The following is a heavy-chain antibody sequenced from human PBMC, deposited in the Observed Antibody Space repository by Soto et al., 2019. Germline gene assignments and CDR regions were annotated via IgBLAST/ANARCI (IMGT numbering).Heavy chain of an antibody. CDR3: VRSGDNYNLLDY. J-gene: IGHJ4*02. D-gene: IGHD1-1*01. CDR1: VFTFSDHY. CDR2: SSNSGSFT. V-gene: IGHV3-11*06. Sequence: PWGSLRISCASSVFTFSDHYMSWIGQAPGKGLEWIGYSSNSGSFTRYADSVKGRFSISRDNAKNSLYLQINSLRGDDTATYFCVRSGDNYNLLDYWGQGTTVTVSS.